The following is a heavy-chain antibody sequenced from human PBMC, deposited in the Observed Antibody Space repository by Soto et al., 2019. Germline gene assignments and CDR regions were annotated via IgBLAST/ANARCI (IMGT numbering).Heavy chain of an antibody. CDR1: GYTFTNFG. CDR2: IIPVLGVE. CDR3: ARRHDYGDLLFDY. D-gene: IGHD4-17*01. Sequence: SVKVSCKTSGYTFTNFGLSWVRQAPGQGLEWMGRIIPVLGVEYYAQKFQGRVTMTRDTSTSTVYMELSSLRSEDTAVYYCARRHDYGDLLFDYWGQGTLVTVSS. V-gene: IGHV1-69*04. J-gene: IGHJ4*02.